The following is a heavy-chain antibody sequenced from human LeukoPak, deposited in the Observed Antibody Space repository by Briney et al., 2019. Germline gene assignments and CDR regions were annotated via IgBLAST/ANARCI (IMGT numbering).Heavy chain of an antibody. CDR1: GFTFSSYG. V-gene: IGHV3-30*02. D-gene: IGHD3-3*01. CDR3: ARDGYYDFWSGYYTGARWFDP. J-gene: IGHJ5*02. Sequence: PGGSLRLSCAASGFTFSSYGMHWVRQAPGKGLEWVAFIRYDGSNKYYADSVKGRFTISRDNAKNSLYLQMNSLRAEDTAVYYCARDGYYDFWSGYYTGARWFDPWGQGTLVTVSS. CDR2: IRYDGSNK.